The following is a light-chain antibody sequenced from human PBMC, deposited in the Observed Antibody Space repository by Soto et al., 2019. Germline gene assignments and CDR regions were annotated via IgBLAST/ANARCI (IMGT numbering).Light chain of an antibody. CDR2: GAS. V-gene: IGKV3-20*01. CDR3: QQYGSSLLFT. CDR1: QSVSSSY. J-gene: IGKJ3*01. Sequence: IVLPQSPGTLSLSPGERATLSWRASQSVSSSYLAWYQQKPGQAPRLLIYGASSRATGIPDRFSGSGSGTDFTLTISRLEPEDFAVYYCQQYGSSLLFTFGPGTKVDIK.